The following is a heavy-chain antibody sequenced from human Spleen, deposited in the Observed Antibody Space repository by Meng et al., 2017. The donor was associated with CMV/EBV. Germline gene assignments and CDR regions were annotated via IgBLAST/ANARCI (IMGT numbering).Heavy chain of an antibody. J-gene: IGHJ4*02. CDR3: ARGKPLGYCSSTSCYSRGGFDY. D-gene: IGHD2-2*01. CDR1: YA. V-gene: IGHV1-69*05. CDR2: IIPIFGTA. Sequence: YAISWVRKAPGQGLEWMGGIIPIFGTANYAQKFQGRVTITTDESTSTAYMELSSLRSEDTAVYYCARGKPLGYCSSTSCYSRGGFDYWGQGTLVTVSS.